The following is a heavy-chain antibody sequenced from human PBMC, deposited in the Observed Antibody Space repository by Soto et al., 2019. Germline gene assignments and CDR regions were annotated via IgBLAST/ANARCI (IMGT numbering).Heavy chain of an antibody. CDR3: ARDLWWELPLGYYYYGMDA. J-gene: IGHJ6*02. CDR1: GFTFSSYS. Sequence: GGSLRLSCAASGFTFSSYSMNWVRQAPGKGLEWVSSISSSSSYIYYADSVKGRFTISRDNAKNSLYLQMNSLRAEDTAVYYCARDLWWELPLGYYYYGMDAWGQGTTVTVSS. CDR2: ISSSSSYI. V-gene: IGHV3-21*01. D-gene: IGHD1-26*01.